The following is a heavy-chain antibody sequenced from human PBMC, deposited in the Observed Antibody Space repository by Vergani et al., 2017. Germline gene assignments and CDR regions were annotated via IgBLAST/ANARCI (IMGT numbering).Heavy chain of an antibody. CDR2: IIPILGIA. CDR1: GGTFSSYT. Sequence: QVQLVQSGAEVKKPGSSVKVSCKASGGTFSSYTISWVRQAPGQGLEWMGRIIPILGIANYAQKFQGRVTITADKSTSTDYMELSSLRSEDTAVYYCAGADSSGYDYFDLWGRGTLVTVSS. CDR3: AGADSSGYDYFDL. J-gene: IGHJ2*01. D-gene: IGHD3-22*01. V-gene: IGHV1-69*02.